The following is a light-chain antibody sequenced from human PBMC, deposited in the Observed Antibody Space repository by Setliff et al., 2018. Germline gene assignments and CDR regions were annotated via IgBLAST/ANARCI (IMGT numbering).Light chain of an antibody. CDR2: EDT. Sequence: SYELTQPPSVSVSPGQTASITCSGDKLENKFVCWYQQKPGQTPVLIIYEDTKRPSGIPGRFSGSNSGNTATLTISGTQAMDEADYFCQAWDSNTYVFGTGTKVTAL. CDR1: KLENKF. J-gene: IGLJ1*01. V-gene: IGLV3-1*01. CDR3: QAWDSNTYV.